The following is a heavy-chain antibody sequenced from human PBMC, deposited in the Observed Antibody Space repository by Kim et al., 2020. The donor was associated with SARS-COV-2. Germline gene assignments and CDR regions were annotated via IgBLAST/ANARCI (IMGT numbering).Heavy chain of an antibody. D-gene: IGHD3-10*01. J-gene: IGHJ4*02. CDR2: ISAYNGNT. CDR1: GYTFSSYG. CDR3: ARVALLWFGVPGLVDY. V-gene: IGHV1-18*04. Sequence: ASVKVSCKASGYTFSSYGISWVRQAPGQGLEWMGWISAYNGNTNYAQKLQGRVTMTTDTSTSTAYMELRSLRSDDTAVYYCARVALLWFGVPGLVDYWGQGTLVTVSS.